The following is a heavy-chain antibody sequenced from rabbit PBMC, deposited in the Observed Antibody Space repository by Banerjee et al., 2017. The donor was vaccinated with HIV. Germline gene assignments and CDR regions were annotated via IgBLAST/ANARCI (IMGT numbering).Heavy chain of an antibody. CDR3: AKSIGNYYRELAL. D-gene: IGHD8-1*01. J-gene: IGHJ6*01. Sequence: QEQLEESGGDLVKPEGSLTLTCTASGFSFSSGYWMYWVRQAPGKGLQWIGTIYAGKGSTDYASWAKGRFTISKTSSTTVTLQMTNLTGADTATYFCAKSIGNYYRELALWGPGTLVTVS. CDR2: IYAGKGST. V-gene: IGHV1S45*01. CDR1: GFSFSSGYW.